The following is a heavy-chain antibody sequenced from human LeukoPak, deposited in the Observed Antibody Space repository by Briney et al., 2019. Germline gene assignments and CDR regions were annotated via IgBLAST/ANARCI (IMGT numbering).Heavy chain of an antibody. J-gene: IGHJ3*02. D-gene: IGHD3-22*01. V-gene: IGHV4-39*01. Sequence: NPSETLSLTCTVSGGSISSSSYYWGWIRQPPGKGLEWIGSIYYSGSTYYNPSLKSRVTISVDTSKNQFSLKLSSVTAADTAVYYCEGSSGSVRTNAFDIWGQGTMVTVSS. CDR2: IYYSGST. CDR1: GGSISSSSYY. CDR3: EGSSGSVRTNAFDI.